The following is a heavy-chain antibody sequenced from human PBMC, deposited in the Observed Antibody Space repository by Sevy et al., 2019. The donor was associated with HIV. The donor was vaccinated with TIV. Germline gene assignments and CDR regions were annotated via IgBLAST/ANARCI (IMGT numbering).Heavy chain of an antibody. V-gene: IGHV2-5*01. Sequence: SGPTLVEPTQTLTLTCTFSGFSLSTSGVGVGWIRQPPGKALEWLALIYWNDDKRYSPSLKSRLTITKDTSRNQVVLTMTNMDPVDTATYYCAHRRSGIAAAGIDYWGQGTLVTVSS. CDR3: AHRRSGIAAAGIDY. D-gene: IGHD6-13*01. CDR1: GFSLSTSGVG. J-gene: IGHJ4*02. CDR2: IYWNDDK.